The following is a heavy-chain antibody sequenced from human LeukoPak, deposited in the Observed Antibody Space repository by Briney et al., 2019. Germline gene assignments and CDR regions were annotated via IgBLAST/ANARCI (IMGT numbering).Heavy chain of an antibody. CDR1: GGTFSSYA. CDR3: ARAPAGSTTLNWFDP. Sequence: GASVKVSCKASGGTFSSYAISWVRQASGQGLEWMGRIIPILGIANYAQKSQGRVTITADKSTSTAYMELSSLRSEDTAVYYCARAPAGSTTLNWFDPWGQGTLVTVSS. D-gene: IGHD2-2*01. V-gene: IGHV1-69*04. J-gene: IGHJ5*02. CDR2: IIPILGIA.